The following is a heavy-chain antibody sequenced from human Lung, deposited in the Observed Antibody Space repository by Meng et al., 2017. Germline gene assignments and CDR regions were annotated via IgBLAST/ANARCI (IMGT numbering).Heavy chain of an antibody. D-gene: IGHD2-21*02. CDR1: GYTFTSYA. CDR2: INAGNGNT. CDR3: ARGDYCGGDCYWFDY. J-gene: IGHJ4*02. V-gene: IGHV1-3*01. Sequence: QGHFVQSGAKVKKPGASVKVSCKASGYTFTSYAMHWVRQAPGQRLEWVGWINAGNGNTKYSQKFQGRVTITRDTSASTAYMELSSLRSEDTAVYYCARGDYCGGDCYWFDYWGQGTLVTVSS.